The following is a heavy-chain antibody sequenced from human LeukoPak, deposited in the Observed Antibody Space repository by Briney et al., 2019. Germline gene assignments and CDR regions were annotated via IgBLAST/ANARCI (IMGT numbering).Heavy chain of an antibody. CDR3: ARGLHYYVAMDV. CDR1: GFTISSSA. D-gene: IGHD3-10*02. V-gene: IGHV3-23*05. Sequence: GGSLRLSCAASGFTISSSAMSWVRQASGKGLEWVSSIGSDNKPHYSESVKGRFAISRDNSKSMLFLQLNSLRAEDTALYYCARGLHYYVAMDVWGQGTTVTVSS. CDR2: IGSDNKP. J-gene: IGHJ6*02.